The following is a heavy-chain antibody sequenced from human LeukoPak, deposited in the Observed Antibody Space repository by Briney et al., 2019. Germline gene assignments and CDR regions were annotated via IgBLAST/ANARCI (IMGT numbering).Heavy chain of an antibody. CDR2: ISYDGSNK. CDR3: ARDRDAFDI. V-gene: IGHV3-30*03. CDR1: GFTFSSYG. Sequence: GGSLRLSCAASGFTFSSYGMHWVRQAPGKGLEWVAVISYDGSNKYYADSVKGRFTISRDNSKNTLYLQMNSLRAEDTAVYYCARDRDAFDIWGQGTMVTVSS. J-gene: IGHJ3*02.